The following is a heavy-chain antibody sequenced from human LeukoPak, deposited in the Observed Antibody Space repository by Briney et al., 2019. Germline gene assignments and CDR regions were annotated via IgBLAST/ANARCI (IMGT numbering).Heavy chain of an antibody. V-gene: IGHV4-61*02. CDR2: IYTSGST. CDR1: GGSISSGSYY. J-gene: IGHJ4*02. Sequence: SQTLSLTCTVSGGSISSGSYYWSWIRQPAGKGLEWIGRIYTSGSTNYNPSLKNRVTISVDTSKNQFSLKLSSVTAADTAVYYCARGGWLQLGTEYYFDYWGQGTLVTVSS. D-gene: IGHD5-24*01. CDR3: ARGGWLQLGTEYYFDY.